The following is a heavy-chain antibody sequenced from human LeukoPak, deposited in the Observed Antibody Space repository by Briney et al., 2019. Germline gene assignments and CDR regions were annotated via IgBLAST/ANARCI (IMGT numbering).Heavy chain of an antibody. CDR1: GLTVRDYK. CDR2: IDSSSRFI. D-gene: IGHD1-26*01. CDR3: ARDSDAWSNWFDT. V-gene: IGHV3-21*06. J-gene: IGHJ5*02. Sequence: NTGGSLRLSCEASGLTVRDYKLNWVRQAPGKGLEWVSSIDSSSRFIYYADSVKGRFTISRDNAKNSLRLQMNSLRAEDTAVYYCARDSDAWSNWFDTWGQGTLVTVSS.